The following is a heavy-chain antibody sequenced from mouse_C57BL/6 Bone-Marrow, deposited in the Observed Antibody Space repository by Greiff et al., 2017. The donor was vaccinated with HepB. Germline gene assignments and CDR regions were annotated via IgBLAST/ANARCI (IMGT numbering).Heavy chain of an antibody. CDR1: EYEFPSHD. CDR2: INSDGGST. V-gene: IGHV5-2*01. Sequence: VQLQQSGGGLVQPGESLKLSCESNEYEFPSHDMSWVRKTPEKRLELVAAINSDGGSTYYPDTMERRFIISRDNTKKTLYLQMSSLRSEDTALYYCARRGSSNFWYFDVWGTGTTVTVSS. D-gene: IGHD2-5*01. J-gene: IGHJ1*03. CDR3: ARRGSSNFWYFDV.